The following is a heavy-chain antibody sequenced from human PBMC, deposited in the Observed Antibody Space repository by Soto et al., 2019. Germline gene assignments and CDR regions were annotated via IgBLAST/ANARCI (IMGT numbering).Heavy chain of an antibody. J-gene: IGHJ5*02. V-gene: IGHV1-8*01. CDR3: ARGAGSKDTALFPGDMRAYFWFDP. CDR1: GYTFSNYD. Sequence: ASVKVSCKASGYTFSNYDINWVRQATGQGLEWMGWMNPKSGNTGYAQKFQGRVTMTRDTSISTAYMELNSLTSEDTAVYYCARGAGSKDTALFPGDMRAYFWFDPWGQGTPVTVSS. CDR2: MNPKSGNT. D-gene: IGHD2-15*01.